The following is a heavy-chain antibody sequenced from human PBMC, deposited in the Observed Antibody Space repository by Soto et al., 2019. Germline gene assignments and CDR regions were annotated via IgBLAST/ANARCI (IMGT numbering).Heavy chain of an antibody. Sequence: QTGGSLRLSCAASGFTFNIYGMHWVRQAPDKGLEWVALISYDGSNQYYAGSVKGRFTISRDNSKNTLFLQMNSLRADDTAVYYCAKDQASGQGSFDSWGQGTLVTVSS. CDR1: GFTFNIYG. J-gene: IGHJ4*02. V-gene: IGHV3-30*18. CDR3: AKDQASGQGSFDS. CDR2: ISYDGSNQ.